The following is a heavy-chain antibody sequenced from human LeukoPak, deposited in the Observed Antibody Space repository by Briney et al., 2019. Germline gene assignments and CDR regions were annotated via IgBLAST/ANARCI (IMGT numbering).Heavy chain of an antibody. CDR3: ASGITGT. Sequence: GGTLRLSCAASGFTFSSYGMSWVRQAPGKGLEWVSAISGSGGSTYYADSVKGRFTISRVNSKNTLYLQMNSLRVEDTALYYCASGITGTWGQGTLVIVSS. CDR2: ISGSGGST. V-gene: IGHV3-23*01. D-gene: IGHD1-20*01. J-gene: IGHJ5*02. CDR1: GFTFSSYG.